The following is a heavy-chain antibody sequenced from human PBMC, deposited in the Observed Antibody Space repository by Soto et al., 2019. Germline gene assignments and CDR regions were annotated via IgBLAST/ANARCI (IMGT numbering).Heavy chain of an antibody. Sequence: GGSLRLSCAASGFTFDDYAMHWVRQAPGKGLEWVSGISWNSGSIGYADSVKGRFTISRDNAKNSLYLQMNSLRAEDTALYYCAKSGRYFDWLYKYYYYYYMDVWGKGTTVTVSS. V-gene: IGHV3-9*01. J-gene: IGHJ6*03. CDR3: AKSGRYFDWLYKYYYYYYMDV. CDR2: ISWNSGSI. D-gene: IGHD3-9*01. CDR1: GFTFDDYA.